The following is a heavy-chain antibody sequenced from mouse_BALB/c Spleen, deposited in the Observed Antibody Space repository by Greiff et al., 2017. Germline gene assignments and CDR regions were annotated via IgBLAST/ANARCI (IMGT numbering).Heavy chain of an antibody. D-gene: IGHD6-5*01. CDR2: ISSGGSYT. V-gene: IGHV5-6*02. CDR3: ARQKDSYRFDY. CDR1: GFTFSSYG. J-gene: IGHJ2*01. Sequence: EVKLVESGGDLVKPGGSLKLSCAASGFTFSSYGMSWVRQTPDKRLEWVATISSGGSYTYYPDSVKGRFTIARDNAKNTLYLQMSSLKSEDTAMYYCARQKDSYRFDYWGQGTTLTVSS.